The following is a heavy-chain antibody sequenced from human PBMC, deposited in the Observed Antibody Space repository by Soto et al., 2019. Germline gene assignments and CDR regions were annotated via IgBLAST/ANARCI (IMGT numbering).Heavy chain of an antibody. CDR2: IIPIFGTA. Sequence: SVKVSCKASGGTFSSYAISWVRQAPGQGLEWMGGIIPIFGTANYAQKFQGRVTITADESTSTAYMELSSLRSEDTAVYYCASTGNSPYYYYGMDVWGQGTTVTVSS. V-gene: IGHV1-69*13. D-gene: IGHD2-8*02. CDR1: GGTFSSYA. J-gene: IGHJ6*02. CDR3: ASTGNSPYYYYGMDV.